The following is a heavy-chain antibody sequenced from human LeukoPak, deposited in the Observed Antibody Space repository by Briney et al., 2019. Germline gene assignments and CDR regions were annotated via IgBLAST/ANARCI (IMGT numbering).Heavy chain of an antibody. CDR2: IYYSGRT. J-gene: IGHJ4*02. CDR3: ARRPARGYDPFDY. D-gene: IGHD5-12*01. V-gene: IGHV4-39*01. CDR1: GGSISSSSYY. Sequence: SETLSLTCTVSGGSISSSSYYWGWIRQPPGKGLEWIGSIYYSGRTYYNPSLESRVTISVDTSKYQFSLRLSSVTAADTAVYFCARRPARGYDPFDYWGQGTLVTVSS.